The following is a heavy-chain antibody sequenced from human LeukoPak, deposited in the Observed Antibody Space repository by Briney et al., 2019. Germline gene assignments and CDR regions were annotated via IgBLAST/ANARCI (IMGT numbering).Heavy chain of an antibody. CDR3: VRLARYHLLEASDI. V-gene: IGHV1-18*01. Sequence: GASVKVSCKASGYSFTSYGFSWVRQAPGQGLEWLGWISAYDGGTNYEQKFQGRLTMTTETSTTTAYMELRSLRSDDTAVYYCVRLARYHLLEASDIWGQGTMVTVSS. CDR1: GYSFTSYG. D-gene: IGHD1-14*01. CDR2: ISAYDGGT. J-gene: IGHJ3*02.